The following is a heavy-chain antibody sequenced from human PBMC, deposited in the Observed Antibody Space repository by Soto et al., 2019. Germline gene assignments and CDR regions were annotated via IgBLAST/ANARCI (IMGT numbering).Heavy chain of an antibody. J-gene: IGHJ6*04. CDR1: GGSISSYY. CDR2: IYYSGST. V-gene: IGHV4-59*12. CDR3: AKDRVQQLVQGMDF. D-gene: IGHD6-6*01. Sequence: SETLSLTCTVSGGSISSYYWSWIRQPPGKGLEWIGYIYYSGSTNYNPSLKSRVTISVDTSKNQFSLKLSSVTAADTAVYYCAKDRVQQLVQGMDFWGKGTTVTVSS.